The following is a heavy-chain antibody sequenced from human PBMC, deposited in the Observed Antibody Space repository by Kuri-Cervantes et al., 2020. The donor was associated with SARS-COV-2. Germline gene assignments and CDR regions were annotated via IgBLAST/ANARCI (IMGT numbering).Heavy chain of an antibody. CDR3: ARSGGGSPDDLLQPHDY. V-gene: IGHV1-69*10. CDR2: IIPIFGIA. J-gene: IGHJ4*02. CDR1: GGTFSSYA. D-gene: IGHD2-15*01. Sequence: SSVKVSCKASGGTFSSYAISWVRQAPGQGLEWMGGIIPIFGIANYAQKFQGRVTITADKSTSTAYVELSSLRSEDTAVYYCARSGGGSPDDLLQPHDYWGQGTLVTVSS.